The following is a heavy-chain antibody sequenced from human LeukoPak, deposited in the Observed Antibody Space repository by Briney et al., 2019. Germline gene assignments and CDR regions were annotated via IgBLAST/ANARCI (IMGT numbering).Heavy chain of an antibody. CDR3: ARLVEWLPDY. J-gene: IGHJ4*02. V-gene: IGHV3-30*04. Sequence: PGGSLRLSCAASGFTFSSYAMHWARQAPGKGLEWVAVISYDGSNKYYADSVKGRFTISRDNSKNTLYLQMNSLRAEDTAVYYCARLVEWLPDYWGQGTLVTVSS. CDR2: ISYDGSNK. D-gene: IGHD3-3*01. CDR1: GFTFSSYA.